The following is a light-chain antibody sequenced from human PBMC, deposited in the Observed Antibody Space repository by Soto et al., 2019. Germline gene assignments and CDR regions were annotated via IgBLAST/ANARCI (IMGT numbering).Light chain of an antibody. CDR3: QQYESFPLT. Sequence: DIQMTQSPSSLSASVGDSVTITCRASQGINKFLAWFQQKPGTAPKFPISTASRLQSGVPSRFSGSGSGTHFTLTINNLQPEDFATYYCQQYESFPLTFGGGTRVEIK. J-gene: IGKJ4*01. CDR1: QGINKF. V-gene: IGKV1-16*01. CDR2: TAS.